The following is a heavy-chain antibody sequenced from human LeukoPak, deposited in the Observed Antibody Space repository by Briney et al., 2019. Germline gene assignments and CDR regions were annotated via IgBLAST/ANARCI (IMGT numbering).Heavy chain of an antibody. D-gene: IGHD6-13*01. CDR1: GGSISSSSYY. CDR3: ARLRGGSSWYPYNWFDP. V-gene: IGHV4-39*01. J-gene: IGHJ5*02. CDR2: IYYSGST. Sequence: SETLSLTCTVSGGSISSSSYYWGWIRQPPGKGLEWIGSIYYSGSTYYNPSLKSRVTISVDTSKNQFSLKLSSVTAADTAVYYCARLRGGSSWYPYNWFDPWGQGTLVTVSS.